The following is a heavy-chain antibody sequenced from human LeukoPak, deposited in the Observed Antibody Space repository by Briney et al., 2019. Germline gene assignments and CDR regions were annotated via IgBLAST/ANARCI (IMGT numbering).Heavy chain of an antibody. J-gene: IGHJ4*02. D-gene: IGHD6-6*01. V-gene: IGHV3-11*01. Sequence: GGSLRLSCAASGFTFSDYYMSWIRQAPGKGLEWVSYISSSGSTIYYADSVKGRFTISRDNAKNPLYLQMNSLRAEDTAVYYCVSRSSSSIDYWGQGTLVTVSS. CDR2: ISSSGSTI. CDR3: VSRSSSSIDY. CDR1: GFTFSDYY.